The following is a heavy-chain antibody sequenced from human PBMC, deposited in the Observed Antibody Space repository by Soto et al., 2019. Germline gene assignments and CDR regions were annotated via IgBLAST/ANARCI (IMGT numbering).Heavy chain of an antibody. CDR3: ARGGSTHYYYGLDV. CDR2: VAASGST. J-gene: IGHJ6*02. V-gene: IGHV4-4*07. CDR1: GGSISGFF. Sequence: PSETLSLTCTVSGGSISGFFWTWVRQPPGMPLEGLGHVAASGSTAYNPSLRSRLSLSLDVSKNRFSLELTSVTAADTATYFCARGGSTHYYYGLDVWGQGTTVPVSS.